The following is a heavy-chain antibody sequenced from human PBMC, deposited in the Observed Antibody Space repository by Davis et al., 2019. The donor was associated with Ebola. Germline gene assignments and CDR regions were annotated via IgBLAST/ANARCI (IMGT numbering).Heavy chain of an antibody. Sequence: PSETLSLTCAVYGGSFSGYYWSWIRQPPGKGLEWIGEINHSGSTNYNPSLKSRVTISVDTSKNQFSLKLSSVTAADTAVYYCARELRFLEWLGPPLYYMDVWGKGTTVTVSS. CDR2: INHSGST. CDR3: ARELRFLEWLGPPLYYMDV. D-gene: IGHD3-3*01. J-gene: IGHJ6*03. V-gene: IGHV4-34*01. CDR1: GGSFSGYY.